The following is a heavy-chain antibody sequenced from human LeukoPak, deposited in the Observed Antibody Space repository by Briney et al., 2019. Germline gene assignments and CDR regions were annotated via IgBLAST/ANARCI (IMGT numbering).Heavy chain of an antibody. CDR3: ARVINYYMDV. CDR1: GGSISSGDHY. CDR2: IYYSGGT. V-gene: IGHV4-30-4*01. J-gene: IGHJ6*03. Sequence: SQTLSLTCTVSGGSISSGDHYWSWIRQPPGKGLEWIGYIYYSGGTYYNPSLLSRVTISVDTSKNQFSLKLSSVTAADTAVHYCARVINYYMDVWGKGTTVTVSS.